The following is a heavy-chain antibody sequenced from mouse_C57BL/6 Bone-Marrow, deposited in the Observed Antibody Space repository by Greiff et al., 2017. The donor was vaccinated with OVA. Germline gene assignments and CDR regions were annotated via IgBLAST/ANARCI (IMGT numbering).Heavy chain of an antibody. D-gene: IGHD1-1*01. Sequence: EVQLQQSGAELLRPGASVKLSCTASGFNIKDDYMHWVKQRPEQGLEWIGWIDPENGDTEYASKFQGKATITADTSSNTAYLQLSSLTSEDTAVYYCTPYYYGSRDFDVWGTGTTVTVSS. CDR3: TPYYYGSRDFDV. J-gene: IGHJ1*03. CDR1: GFNIKDDY. CDR2: IDPENGDT. V-gene: IGHV14-4*01.